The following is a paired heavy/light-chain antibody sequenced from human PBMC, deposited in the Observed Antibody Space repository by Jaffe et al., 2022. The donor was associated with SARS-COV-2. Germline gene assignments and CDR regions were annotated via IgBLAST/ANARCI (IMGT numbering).Light chain of an antibody. J-gene: IGKJ1*01. CDR3: QQYNNWPPLR. Sequence: EIVMTQSPATLSVSPGERATLSCRASQSVSSNLAWYQQKPGQAPRLLIYGASTRATGIPARFSGSGSGTEFTLTISSLQSEDFAVYYCQQYNNWPPLRFGQGTKVEIK. CDR2: GAS. V-gene: IGKV3-15*01. CDR1: QSVSSN.
Heavy chain of an antibody. CDR3: ARAAVAGTGRRVNYFDY. D-gene: IGHD6-19*01. Sequence: QVQLVQSGSELKKPGASVKVSCKASGYTFTSYAMNWVRQAPGQGLEWMGWINTNTGNPTYAQGFTGRFVFSLDTSVSTAYLQISSLKAEDTAVYYCARAAVAGTGRRVNYFDYWGQGTLVTVSS. CDR2: INTNTGNP. J-gene: IGHJ4*02. V-gene: IGHV7-4-1*02. CDR1: GYTFTSYA.